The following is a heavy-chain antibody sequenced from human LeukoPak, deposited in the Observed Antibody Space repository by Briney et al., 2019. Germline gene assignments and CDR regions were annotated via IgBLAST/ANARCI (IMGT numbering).Heavy chain of an antibody. J-gene: IGHJ4*02. Sequence: GGSLRLSCAASGFTVSSNYMSWVRQAPGKGLEWVSVIYGGGGTNYADSVKGRFTISRDKSKNTLYLQMNSLRAEDTAVYYCATLRQSFWIPEFDYWGQGTLVTVSS. CDR2: IYGGGGT. CDR1: GFTVSSNY. D-gene: IGHD1-1*01. V-gene: IGHV3-66*01. CDR3: ATLRQSFWIPEFDY.